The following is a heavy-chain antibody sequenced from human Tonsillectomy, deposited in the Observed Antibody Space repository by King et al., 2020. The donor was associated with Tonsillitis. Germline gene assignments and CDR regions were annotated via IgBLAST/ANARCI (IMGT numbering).Heavy chain of an antibody. J-gene: IGHJ5*02. Sequence: LQLQDSGPGLVKPSETLSLTCTVSGGSISSSYYYWGWIRQPPGKGLEWIWTFYYSGSTYYNPSLKSRVTMSVDTSKNQFSLKLNSVTAADTAMYYCARHIIVNLLNWFDPWGQGTLVTVSS. V-gene: IGHV4-39*01. D-gene: IGHD2/OR15-2a*01. CDR3: ARHIIVNLLNWFDP. CDR2: FYYSGST. CDR1: GGSISSSYYY.